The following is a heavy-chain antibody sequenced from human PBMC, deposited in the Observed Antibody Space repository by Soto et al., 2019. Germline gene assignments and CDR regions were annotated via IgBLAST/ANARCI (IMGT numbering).Heavy chain of an antibody. Sequence: EVQVLESGGGLVQPGGSLRLSCEASGITFSNYMITWIRQAPGKGLNWVATITAAGDGPSYADSVKGRFTMSRETSKHTLYAKMNSLGAEDTAVYYCAPHVYCSGCVCQYDAFAIRGQGTMVTVSS. CDR3: APHVYCSGCVCQYDAFAI. CDR2: ITAAGDGP. J-gene: IGHJ3*02. CDR1: GITFSNYM. D-gene: IGHD2-15*01. V-gene: IGHV3-23*01.